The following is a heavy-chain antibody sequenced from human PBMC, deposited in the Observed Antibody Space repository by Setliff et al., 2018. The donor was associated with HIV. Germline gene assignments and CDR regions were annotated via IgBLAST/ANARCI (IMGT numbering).Heavy chain of an antibody. D-gene: IGHD5-12*01. V-gene: IGHV4-34*12. CDR3: ARRGAYGYDYFDY. Sequence: SETLSLTCAVYGGSFSGYYWSWIRQPPGKGLEWIANIFHSASTNYNPSLKSRVTISIDTSKNQFSLKLTSVTAADTAVYYCARRGAYGYDYFDYWGPGTLVTVSS. CDR1: GGSFSGYY. CDR2: IFHSAST. J-gene: IGHJ4*02.